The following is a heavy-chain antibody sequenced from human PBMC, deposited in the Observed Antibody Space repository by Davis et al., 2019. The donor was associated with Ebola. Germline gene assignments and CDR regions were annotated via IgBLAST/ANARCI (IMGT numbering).Heavy chain of an antibody. CDR3: ARTTKTNIEDSGLGYNSFDA. CDR2: ISHHSGYT. J-gene: IGHJ5*02. CDR1: GGSFSAYF. V-gene: IGHV4-34*01. D-gene: IGHD4-17*01. Sequence: MPSETLSLTFAVYGGSFSAYFWSWIRQPPEKGLEWIGEISHHSGYTNYNTSLRSRAAISVDSSKNQFSLKVNSVTAADTATYYCARTTKTNIEDSGLGYNSFDAWGQGVLVSVSS.